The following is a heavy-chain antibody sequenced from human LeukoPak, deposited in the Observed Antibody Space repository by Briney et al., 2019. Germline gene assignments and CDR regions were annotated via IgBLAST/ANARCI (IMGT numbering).Heavy chain of an antibody. CDR2: IYYSGST. CDR3: ARLSGGTQWLAPFDY. V-gene: IGHV4-59*04. Sequence: PSETLSLTCTVSGGSISSYYWSWIRQPPGKGLEWIGTIYYSGSTYYNASLKSRLTISVDTSKNQFSLKLSSVTAADTAVYYCARLSGGTQWLAPFDYWGQGTLVTVSS. CDR1: GGSISSYY. J-gene: IGHJ4*02. D-gene: IGHD6-19*01.